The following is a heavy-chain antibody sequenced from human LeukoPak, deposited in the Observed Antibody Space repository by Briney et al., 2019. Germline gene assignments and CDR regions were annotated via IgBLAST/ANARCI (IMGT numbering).Heavy chain of an antibody. Sequence: GGSLRLSCAASGSTFSDYYMTWIRQAPGKGLDWVSYISSSGRNTYYADSVKGRFTISRDNAKNSLYLQMNSLRAEDTAVYYCARAIYDGFDIWGQGKMVTVSS. CDR2: ISSSGRNT. CDR1: GSTFSDYY. J-gene: IGHJ3*02. CDR3: ARAIYDGFDI. D-gene: IGHD5-24*01. V-gene: IGHV3-11*01.